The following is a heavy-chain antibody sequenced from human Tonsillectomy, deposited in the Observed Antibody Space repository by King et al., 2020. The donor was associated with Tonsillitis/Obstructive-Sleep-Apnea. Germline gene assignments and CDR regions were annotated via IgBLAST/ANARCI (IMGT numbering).Heavy chain of an antibody. V-gene: IGHV1-2*06. CDR2: SNPNSGGT. D-gene: IGHD5-18*01. CDR1: GYTFTGYY. J-gene: IGHJ6*03. CDR3: AREEYSPMDV. Sequence: QLVQSGAEGKKPGASVKVSCKASGYTFTGYYLHWVRQAPGQGLDGMGRSNPNSGGTNYAQKFQGRVTVTRDTSISTAYMEVSRLRSDDTAVYYCAREEYSPMDVWGKGTTVTVSS.